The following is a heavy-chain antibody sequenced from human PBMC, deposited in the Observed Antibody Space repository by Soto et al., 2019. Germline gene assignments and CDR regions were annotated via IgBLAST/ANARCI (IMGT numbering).Heavy chain of an antibody. CDR2: ISYDGSKK. Sequence: QTGGSLRLSCAASGFSLSSSAMNWVRQAPGKGLEWLSVISYDGSKKYYADSVKGRFTISRDDSKNTLYLQMHSLRADDTAVYYCTRDRCSGTSCYFRYWGQGTLVTVSS. D-gene: IGHD2-2*01. V-gene: IGHV3-30-3*01. CDR3: TRDRCSGTSCYFRY. J-gene: IGHJ4*02. CDR1: GFSLSSSA.